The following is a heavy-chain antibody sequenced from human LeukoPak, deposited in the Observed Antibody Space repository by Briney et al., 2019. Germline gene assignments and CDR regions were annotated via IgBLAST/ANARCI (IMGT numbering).Heavy chain of an antibody. CDR1: GYTFTSYG. CDR3: ARDGRQDGRFEY. J-gene: IGHJ4*02. Sequence: GASVKVSCKASGYTFTSYGISWVRQAPGQGPEWMGWISAYNGNTYYAQNLQGRVIMTTDTSTSTAYMELRSLRSDDTAVYYCARDGRQDGRFEYWGQGTLVTVSS. CDR2: ISAYNGNT. V-gene: IGHV1-18*01.